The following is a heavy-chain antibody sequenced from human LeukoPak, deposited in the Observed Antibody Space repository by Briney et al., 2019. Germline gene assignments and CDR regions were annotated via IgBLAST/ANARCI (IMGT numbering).Heavy chain of an antibody. D-gene: IGHD2-2*01. CDR1: GVTFSDYY. V-gene: IGHV3-11*06. J-gene: IGHJ4*02. Sequence: GGSLRLSCAASGVTFSDYYMSWIRQAPGKGLEWVSYISSSSSYTNYADSVKGRFTISRDNAKNSLYLQMNSLRAEDTAVYYCARLGPAAFDYWGQGTLVTVSS. CDR2: ISSSSSYT. CDR3: ARLGPAAFDY.